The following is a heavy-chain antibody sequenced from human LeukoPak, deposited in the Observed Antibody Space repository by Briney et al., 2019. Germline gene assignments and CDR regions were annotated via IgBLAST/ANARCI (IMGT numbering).Heavy chain of an antibody. J-gene: IGHJ4*02. CDR2: IIPIFGTA. V-gene: IGHV1-69*05. CDR3: ARVPRMYYDFWSGYYKGYYFDY. CDR1: GGTFSSYA. Sequence: SVKVSCKASGGTFSSYAISWVRQAPGQGLEWMGGIIPIFGTANYAQKFQGRVTMTRNTSISTAYMELSSLRSEDTAVYYCARVPRMYYDFWSGYYKGYYFDYWGQGTLVTVSS. D-gene: IGHD3-3*01.